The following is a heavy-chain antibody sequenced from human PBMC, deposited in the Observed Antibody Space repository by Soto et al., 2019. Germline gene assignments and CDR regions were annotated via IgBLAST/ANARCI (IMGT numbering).Heavy chain of an antibody. CDR3: ARGQNFYDGSGYLHSNWFDP. CDR1: GGSFSGYY. D-gene: IGHD3-22*01. CDR2: INHSGST. J-gene: IGHJ5*02. V-gene: IGHV4-34*01. Sequence: SETLSLTCAVYGGSFSGYYWSWIRQPPGKGLEWIGEINHSGSTNYNPSLKSRVTISVDTSKNQFSLKLSSVTAADTAVYYCARGQNFYDGSGYLHSNWFDPWGQGTLVTVSS.